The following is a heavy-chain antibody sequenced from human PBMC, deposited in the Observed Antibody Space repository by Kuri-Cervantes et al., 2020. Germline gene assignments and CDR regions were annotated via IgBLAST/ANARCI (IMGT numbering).Heavy chain of an antibody. D-gene: IGHD2-8*02. Sequence: GESLKISCAASGFTFSSYAMHWVRQAPGKGLEWVAVISYDGSNKYYADSVKGRFTISRDISKNTLYLQMNSLRAEDTAVYYCARGPMHCTGGVCYAVPYYYYMDVWGKGTTVTVSS. V-gene: IGHV3-30-3*01. J-gene: IGHJ6*03. CDR1: GFTFSSYA. CDR2: ISYDGSNK. CDR3: ARGPMHCTGGVCYAVPYYYYMDV.